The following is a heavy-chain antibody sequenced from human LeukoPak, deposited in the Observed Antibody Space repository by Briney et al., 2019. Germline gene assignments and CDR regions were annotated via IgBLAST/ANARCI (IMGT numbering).Heavy chain of an antibody. J-gene: IGHJ6*03. D-gene: IGHD1-1*01. Sequence: SVKVSCKASGGTFSSYAISWVRQAPGQGLEWMGGIIPIFGTANYAQKFQGRVTITADESTSTAYVELSSLRSEDTAVYYCARDDGIHGGYYYYMDVWGKGTTVTVSS. CDR2: IIPIFGTA. V-gene: IGHV1-69*13. CDR1: GGTFSSYA. CDR3: ARDDGIHGGYYYYMDV.